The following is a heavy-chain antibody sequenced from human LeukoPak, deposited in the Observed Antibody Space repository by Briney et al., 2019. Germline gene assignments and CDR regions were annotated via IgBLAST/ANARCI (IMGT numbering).Heavy chain of an antibody. J-gene: IGHJ4*02. CDR3: AKEADFYSGYDSYFDH. CDR2: ISGSGGST. V-gene: IGHV3-23*01. CDR1: GFTFSSYA. Sequence: PGGSLRLSCAASGFTFSSYAMSWVRQAPGKGLEWVSAISGSGGSTYYADSVKGRFTISRDNSKNTLYLQMNSLRAEDTAVYYCAKEADFYSGYDSYFDHWGQGTLVTVSS. D-gene: IGHD5-12*01.